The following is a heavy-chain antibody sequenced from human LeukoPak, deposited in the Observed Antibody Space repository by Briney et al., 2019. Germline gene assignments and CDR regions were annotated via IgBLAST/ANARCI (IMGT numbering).Heavy chain of an antibody. D-gene: IGHD3-22*01. CDR2: IYYSGSI. Sequence: SETLSLTCTVSGGSISSSSYYWGWIRQPPGKGLEWIGSIYYSGSIYYHPSLKSRVTISVDTSKNQFSLKLSSVTAADTAVYYCARQRGEYYYDSSGYYYVGAFDIWGQGTMVTVSS. J-gene: IGHJ3*02. CDR3: ARQRGEYYYDSSGYYYVGAFDI. CDR1: GGSISSSSYY. V-gene: IGHV4-39*01.